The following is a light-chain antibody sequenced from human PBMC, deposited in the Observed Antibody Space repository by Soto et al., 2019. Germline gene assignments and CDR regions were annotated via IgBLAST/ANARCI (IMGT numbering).Light chain of an antibody. J-gene: IGKJ5*01. Sequence: EIVLTQSPATLSLSPGERATLSSRASQSCSSYLAWYQQKPGQAPRLLIYDASNRATGIPARFSGSGSGTDFTLTISSLEPEDFAVYYCQQRGNWPPITFGQGTRLEIK. CDR2: DAS. CDR3: QQRGNWPPIT. CDR1: QSCSSY. V-gene: IGKV3-11*01.